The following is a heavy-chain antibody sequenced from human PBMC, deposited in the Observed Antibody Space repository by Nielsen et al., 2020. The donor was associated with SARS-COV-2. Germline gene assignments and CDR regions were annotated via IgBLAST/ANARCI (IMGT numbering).Heavy chain of an antibody. CDR2: INHSGST. Sequence: SETLSLTCAVYGGSFSGYYWSWIRQPPGKGLEWIGEINHSGSTNYNLSLKSRVTISVDTSKNQFSLKLSSVTAADTAVYYCARGVRKGAAAGNYFDYWGQGTLVTVSS. D-gene: IGHD6-13*01. CDR3: ARGVRKGAAAGNYFDY. CDR1: GGSFSGYY. V-gene: IGHV4-34*01. J-gene: IGHJ4*02.